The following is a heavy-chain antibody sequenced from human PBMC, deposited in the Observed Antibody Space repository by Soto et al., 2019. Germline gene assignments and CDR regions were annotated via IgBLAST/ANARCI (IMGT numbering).Heavy chain of an antibody. CDR3: ATAWAVTTGPLY. CDR2: FDPEDGET. Sequence: ASVKFSRKVSGYTLTEFSMHWARQAPGKGLEWMGGFDPEDGETIYAQKFQGRVTMTEDTSTDTAYMELSSLRSEDTAVYDCATAWAVTTGPLYWGQGTLVTVSS. V-gene: IGHV1-24*01. D-gene: IGHD3-9*01. CDR1: GYTLTEFS. J-gene: IGHJ4*02.